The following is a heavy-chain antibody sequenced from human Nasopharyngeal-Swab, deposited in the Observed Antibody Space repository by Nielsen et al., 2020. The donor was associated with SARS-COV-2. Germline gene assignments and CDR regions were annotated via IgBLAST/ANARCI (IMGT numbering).Heavy chain of an antibody. Sequence: GSLKISCAASGFTFSSYGMHWVRQAPGKGLEWVAVIWYDGSNKYYADSVKGRFTISRDNSKNTLYLQMNSLRAEDTAVYYCAREGGNFEFFDYWGQGTLVTVSS. J-gene: IGHJ4*02. CDR2: IWYDGSNK. CDR3: AREGGNFEFFDY. CDR1: GFTFSSYG. D-gene: IGHD4-23*01. V-gene: IGHV3-33*01.